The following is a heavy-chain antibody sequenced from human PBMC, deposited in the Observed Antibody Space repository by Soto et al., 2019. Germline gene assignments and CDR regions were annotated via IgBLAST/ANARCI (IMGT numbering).Heavy chain of an antibody. D-gene: IGHD2-15*01. CDR1: GGSISSDF. Sequence: PSETLSLTCTVSGGSISSDFWSWIRQPPGRGLEWIGYIFSIGSTNYNPSLKSRVTISVDTSKNQFSLRLRSVTAADTAVYFCARVRREVGGRPAPPDSWGQGTLVTVSS. V-gene: IGHV4-59*01. J-gene: IGHJ4*02. CDR2: IFSIGST. CDR3: ARVRREVGGRPAPPDS.